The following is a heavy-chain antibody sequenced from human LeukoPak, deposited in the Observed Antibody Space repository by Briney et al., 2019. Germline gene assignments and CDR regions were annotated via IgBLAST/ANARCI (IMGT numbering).Heavy chain of an antibody. CDR2: ISSSSDYR. CDR3: APFSAVGYNFVY. Sequence: GGSLRLSCAASGFIFSDYGMNWVRQAPGKGLEWVSSISSSSDYRYYADSVKGRFTISRDNAKNSLYLQMNSLRAEDTAVYYCAPFSAVGYNFVYWGQGTLVTVSS. D-gene: IGHD5-24*01. J-gene: IGHJ4*02. V-gene: IGHV3-21*01. CDR1: GFIFSDYG.